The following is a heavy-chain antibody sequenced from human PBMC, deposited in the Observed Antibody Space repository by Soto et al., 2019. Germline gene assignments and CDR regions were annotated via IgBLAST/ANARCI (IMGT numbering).Heavy chain of an antibody. J-gene: IGHJ1*01. CDR2: VNPSGGST. D-gene: IGHD2-15*01. Sequence: ASVKVSCKASGYIFTAYSRHWVRHAPGQGLEWMGVVNPSGGSTNYAQKFQGRITMTRDTSTSTVYMDLSSLTSEDTAVYYCAREENCSDGICYSEYFQRWGQGTLVTVSS. V-gene: IGHV1-46*01. CDR1: GYIFTAYS. CDR3: AREENCSDGICYSEYFQR.